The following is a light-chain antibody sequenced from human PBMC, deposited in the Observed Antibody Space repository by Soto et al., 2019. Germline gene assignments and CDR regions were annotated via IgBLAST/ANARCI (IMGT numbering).Light chain of an antibody. J-gene: IGKJ5*01. CDR1: QTVSSSF. Sequence: EIVLTQSPGTLSLYPGERATLSCRASQTVSSSFLAWYQQKPGQAPRLFIYGASSRATGIPDRFSGSGSGTDFTLPIGRLEPEDFAVYYCQQYGTLPITFGQGTRLEIK. CDR3: QQYGTLPIT. V-gene: IGKV3-20*01. CDR2: GAS.